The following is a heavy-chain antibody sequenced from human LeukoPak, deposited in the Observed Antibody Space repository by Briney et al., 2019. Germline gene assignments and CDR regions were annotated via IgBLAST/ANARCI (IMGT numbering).Heavy chain of an antibody. CDR1: GGTFSSYA. V-gene: IGHV1-69*05. CDR2: IIPIFGTA. J-gene: IGHJ3*02. D-gene: IGHD3-22*01. CDR3: AGEHYYDSSGYYWGAFDI. Sequence: SVKVSCKASGGTFSSYAISWVRQAPGQGLEWMGRIIPIFGTANYAQKFQGRVTITTDESTSTAYMELSSLRSEDTAVYYCAGEHYYDSSGYYWGAFDIWGQGTVVTVSS.